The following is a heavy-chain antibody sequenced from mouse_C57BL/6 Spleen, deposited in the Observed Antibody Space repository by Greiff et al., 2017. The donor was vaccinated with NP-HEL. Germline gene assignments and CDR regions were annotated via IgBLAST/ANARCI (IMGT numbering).Heavy chain of an antibody. J-gene: IGHJ2*01. CDR2: IYPGDGDT. V-gene: IGHV1-80*01. D-gene: IGHD4-1*01. Sequence: LQQSGASVKISCKASGYAFSSYWMNWVKQRPGKGLEWIGQIYPGDGDTNYNGKFKGKATLTADKSSSTAYMQLSSLTSEDSAVYFCARSKTGAFDYWGQGTTLTVSS. CDR1: GYAFSSYW. CDR3: ARSKTGAFDY.